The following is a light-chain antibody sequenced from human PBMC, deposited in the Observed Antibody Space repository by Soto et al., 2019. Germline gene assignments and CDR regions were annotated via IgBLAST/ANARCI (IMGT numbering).Light chain of an antibody. J-gene: IGKJ1*01. V-gene: IGKV1-5*01. Sequence: DIQMTQSPSTLSASVGDRVTIACRASQTISPWLAWYQQKPGKAPKLLIYDASTLESGVPSRFNGSGSGTESTLTISSLQPDDFATYYSQQYDSYSRTFGQGTKVKIK. CDR3: QQYDSYSRT. CDR1: QTISPW. CDR2: DAS.